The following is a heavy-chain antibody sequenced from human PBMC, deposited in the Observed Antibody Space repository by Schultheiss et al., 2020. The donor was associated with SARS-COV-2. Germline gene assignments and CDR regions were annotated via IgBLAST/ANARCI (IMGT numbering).Heavy chain of an antibody. V-gene: IGHV4-38-2*01. Sequence: SETLSLTCAVSGYSISSGYYWGWIRQPPGKGLEWIGSIYHSGSTYYNPSLKSRVTISVDTSKNQFSLKLSSVTAADTAVYYCASGNFGELAGGMDVWGQGTPVPVSS. CDR3: ASGNFGELAGGMDV. J-gene: IGHJ6*02. CDR2: IYHSGST. CDR1: GYSISSGYY. D-gene: IGHD3-10*01.